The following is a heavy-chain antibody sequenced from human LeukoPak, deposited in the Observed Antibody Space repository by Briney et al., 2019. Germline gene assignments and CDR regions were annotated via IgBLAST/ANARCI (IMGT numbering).Heavy chain of an antibody. CDR2: ISGSGGST. CDR3: AGLVVVAATTDY. CDR1: GFTFTTYA. D-gene: IGHD2-15*01. J-gene: IGHJ4*02. V-gene: IGHV3-23*01. Sequence: GGSLRLSCAASGFTFTTYAMSWVRQAPGKGLQWVSAISGSGGSTYYADSVKGRFTISRDNSKNTLYLQMNSLRAEDTAVYYCAGLVVVAATTDYWGQGTLVTASS.